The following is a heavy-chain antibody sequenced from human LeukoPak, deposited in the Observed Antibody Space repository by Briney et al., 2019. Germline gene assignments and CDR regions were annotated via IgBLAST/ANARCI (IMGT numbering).Heavy chain of an antibody. D-gene: IGHD4-17*01. CDR1: GFTFSSYS. V-gene: IGHV3-21*01. J-gene: IGHJ4*02. CDR2: ISSSSSYI. CDR3: TSRPQGGTTVTSSKSDY. Sequence: GGSLRLSCAASGFTFSSYSMNWVRQAPGKGLEWVSSISSSSSYIYYADSVKGRFTISRDNAKNSLYLQMNSLRAEDTAVYYCTSRPQGGTTVTSSKSDYWGQGTLVTVSS.